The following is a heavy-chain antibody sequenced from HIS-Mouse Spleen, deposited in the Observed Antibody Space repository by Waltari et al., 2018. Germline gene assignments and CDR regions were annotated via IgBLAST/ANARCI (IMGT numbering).Heavy chain of an antibody. Sequence: QLQLQESGPGLVKPSETLSLTCTVSGGSISSSSYYWGWIRQPPGKGLDWIGSIYYSGSTSYNPSLESRVTVSVDTSKNQFSLKRSSVTAADTAVYYCAREIPYSSSWYDWYFDLWGRGTLVTVSS. CDR2: IYYSGST. D-gene: IGHD6-13*01. V-gene: IGHV4-39*07. J-gene: IGHJ2*01. CDR3: AREIPYSSSWYDWYFDL. CDR1: GGSISSSSYY.